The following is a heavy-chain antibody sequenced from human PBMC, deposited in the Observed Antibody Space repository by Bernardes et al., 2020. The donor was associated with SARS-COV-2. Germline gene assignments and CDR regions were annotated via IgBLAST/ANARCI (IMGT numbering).Heavy chain of an antibody. V-gene: IGHV4-59*12. D-gene: IGHD2-15*01. J-gene: IGHJ2*01. CDR1: GGSISSYY. CDR3: ARDVKYCSGGSCRYWYFDL. Sequence: SETLSLTCTVSGGSISSYYWSWIRQPPGKGLEWIGYIYYSWSTNYNPSLKSRVTISVDTSKKQFSLKLNSVTAADTAVYYCARDVKYCSGGSCRYWYFDLWGRGTLVTVSS. CDR2: IYYSWST.